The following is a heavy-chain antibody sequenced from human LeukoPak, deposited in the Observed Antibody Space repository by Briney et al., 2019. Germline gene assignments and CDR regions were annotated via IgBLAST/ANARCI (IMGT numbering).Heavy chain of an antibody. CDR3: ASLSPLSYDSSGSSY. J-gene: IGHJ4*02. CDR1: WFSVSSNY. Sequence: PGSSLRLSCAASWFSVSSNYMSWVRHAPGKGLELVSVRYSGDSTYYADSVKGRFTISRANSKNTKYLQMNSLRAEDAAVYYCASLSPLSYDSSGSSYWGQGTLVTVSS. D-gene: IGHD3-22*01. CDR2: RYSGDST. V-gene: IGHV3-53*01.